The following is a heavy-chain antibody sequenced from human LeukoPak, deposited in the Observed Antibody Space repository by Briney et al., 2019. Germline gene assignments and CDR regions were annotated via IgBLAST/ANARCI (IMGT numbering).Heavy chain of an antibody. V-gene: IGHV4-34*01. J-gene: IGHJ4*02. CDR1: GGSISSDY. CDR3: ARGGYSYGSHRFDY. CDR2: INHSGST. Sequence: SETLSLTCTVSGGSISSDYWSWIRQPPGKGLEWIGEINHSGSTNYNPSLKSRVTILVDTSKNQFSLKLSSVTAADTAVYYCARGGYSYGSHRFDYWGQGTLVTVSS. D-gene: IGHD5-18*01.